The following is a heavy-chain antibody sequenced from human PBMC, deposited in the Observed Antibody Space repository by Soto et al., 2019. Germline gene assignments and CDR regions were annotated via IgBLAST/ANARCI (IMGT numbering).Heavy chain of an antibody. V-gene: IGHV1-8*01. Sequence: QVQLVQSGAEVKKPGASVKVSCKASGYTFTSYDINWVRQATGQGLEWMGWMNRNSGNTGYAQKFQGRVTMTRNTSISTAYMELSSLRSEDTAVYYCARGRYCSGGSCYPRGDDYWGQGTLVTVSS. CDR2: MNRNSGNT. D-gene: IGHD2-15*01. CDR3: ARGRYCSGGSCYPRGDDY. CDR1: GYTFTSYD. J-gene: IGHJ4*02.